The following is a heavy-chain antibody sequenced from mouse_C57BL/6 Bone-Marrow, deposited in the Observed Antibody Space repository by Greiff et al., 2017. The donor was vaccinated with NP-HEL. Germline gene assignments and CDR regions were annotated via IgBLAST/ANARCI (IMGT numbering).Heavy chain of an antibody. CDR2: IDPENGDT. Sequence: EVHLVESGAELVRPGASVKLSCTASGFNIKDDYMHWVKQRPEQGLEWIGWIDPENGDTEYASKFQGKATITADTSSNTAYLQLSSLTSEDTAVYYCTTGGWLPPWFAYWGQGTLVTVSA. D-gene: IGHD2-3*01. CDR3: TTGGWLPPWFAY. CDR1: GFNIKDDY. J-gene: IGHJ3*01. V-gene: IGHV14-4*01.